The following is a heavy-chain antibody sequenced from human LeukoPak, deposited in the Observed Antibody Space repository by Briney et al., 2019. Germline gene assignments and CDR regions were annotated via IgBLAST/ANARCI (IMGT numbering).Heavy chain of an antibody. D-gene: IGHD6-19*01. CDR2: TYHKSAWYN. J-gene: IGHJ4*02. V-gene: IGHV6-1*01. Sequence: SQTLSLTCAISGDSVSRDSIAWNWIRQSPSRGLEWLGRTYHKSAWYNDYAVHMKSRITISPDTSKNQFSLQLNSVTPDDTAVYYCARGTGWPHFDYWGQGILVTVSS. CDR1: GDSVSRDSIA. CDR3: ARGTGWPHFDY.